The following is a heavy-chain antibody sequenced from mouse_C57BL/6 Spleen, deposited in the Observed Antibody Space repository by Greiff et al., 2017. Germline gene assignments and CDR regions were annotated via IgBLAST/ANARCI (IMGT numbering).Heavy chain of an antibody. Sequence: EVQLVESGGGLVQPGGSLSLSCAASGFTFTDYYMSWVRQPPGKALEWLGFIRNKANGYTTEYSASVKGRFTISRDNSQSILYLQMNALRAEDSATYYCARSIYDYAMDYWGQGTSVTVSA. CDR3: ARSIYDYAMDY. V-gene: IGHV7-3*01. D-gene: IGHD2-3*01. J-gene: IGHJ4*01. CDR1: GFTFTDYY. CDR2: IRNKANGYTT.